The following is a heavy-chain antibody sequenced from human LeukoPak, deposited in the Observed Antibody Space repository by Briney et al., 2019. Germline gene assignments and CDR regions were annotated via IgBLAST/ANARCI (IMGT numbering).Heavy chain of an antibody. Sequence: GGSLRLSCAASGFTFSSYAMNWVRQAPGKGLEWVSTISDSGGSTYYADSVKGRFTISRDNAKNSLYLQMNSLRAEDTAVYYCARENPPGSPYAFDIWGQGTMVTVSS. CDR1: GFTFSSYA. J-gene: IGHJ3*02. V-gene: IGHV3-23*01. CDR2: ISDSGGST. CDR3: ARENPPGSPYAFDI.